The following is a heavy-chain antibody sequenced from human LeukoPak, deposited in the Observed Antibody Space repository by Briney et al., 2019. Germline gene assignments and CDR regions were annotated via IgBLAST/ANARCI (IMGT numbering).Heavy chain of an antibody. D-gene: IGHD6-13*01. J-gene: IGHJ4*02. CDR1: ALTFSSYG. V-gene: IGHV3-30*18. CDR2: ISYDGSNK. Sequence: GGSLRLTCAASALTFSSYGMYRVRQAPDKGLEWVAAISYDGSNKYYADSVKGRFTISRDNSKNTLYLQMNSLRAEDTAVYYCAKPYPLMAAAGTGFFDYWGQGTLVTVSS. CDR3: AKPYPLMAAAGTGFFDY.